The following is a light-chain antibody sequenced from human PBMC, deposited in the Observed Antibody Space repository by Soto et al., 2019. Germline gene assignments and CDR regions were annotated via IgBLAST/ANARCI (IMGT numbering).Light chain of an antibody. CDR2: GVS. J-gene: IGKJ1*01. CDR3: QQYDDWPET. CDR1: RSVRSN. V-gene: IGKV3-15*01. Sequence: IVMTQSPANMSVSPGERATLSCRASRSVRSNLAWYQQKPGQAPRLLIYGVSTRATGIAARFRGSGSGTEFLLNISSLQSEDFAVYYCQQYDDWPETFGQGTKVEIK.